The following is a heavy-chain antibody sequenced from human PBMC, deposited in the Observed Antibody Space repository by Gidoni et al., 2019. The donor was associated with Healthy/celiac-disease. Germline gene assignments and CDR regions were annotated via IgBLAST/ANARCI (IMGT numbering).Heavy chain of an antibody. CDR2: ISSSSSTI. CDR3: ASGWIQLWSMDV. Sequence: EVQLVESGGGLVQPGGSLRLSCAASGFTFSSYSMNWVRQAPGKGLEWVSYISSSSSTIYYADSVKGRFTISRDNAKNSLYLQMNSLRDEDTAVYYCASGWIQLWSMDVWGQGTTVTVSS. J-gene: IGHJ6*02. CDR1: GFTFSSYS. V-gene: IGHV3-48*02. D-gene: IGHD5-18*01.